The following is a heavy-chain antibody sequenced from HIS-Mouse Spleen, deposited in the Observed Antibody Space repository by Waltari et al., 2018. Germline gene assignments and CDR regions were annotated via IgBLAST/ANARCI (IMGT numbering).Heavy chain of an antibody. CDR2: IYYSGST. CDR1: GGSLSSRCYQ. CDR3: AREIPYSSSWYDWYFDL. Sequence: QLQLQESGPGLVKPSETLSLTCTVSGGSLSSRCYQWGWIRQPPGKGLEWIGSIYYSGSTYYNPSLKSRVTISVDTSKNQFSLKLSSVTAADTAVYYCAREIPYSSSWYDWYFDLWGRGTLVTVSS. D-gene: IGHD6-13*01. J-gene: IGHJ2*01. V-gene: IGHV4-39*07.